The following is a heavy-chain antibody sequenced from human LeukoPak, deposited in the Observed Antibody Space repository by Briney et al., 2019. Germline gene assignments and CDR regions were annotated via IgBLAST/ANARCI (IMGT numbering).Heavy chain of an antibody. J-gene: IGHJ4*02. CDR2: IYSGGST. Sequence: GGSLRLSCAASGFTVSSNYMSWVRQAPGKGLEWVSVIYSGGSTYYADSVKGRFTISRDNSKNTLYLQMNSLRAEDTAVYYCARVGPSFHYYGSGSPDYWGQGTLVTVSS. CDR1: GFTVSSNY. V-gene: IGHV3-53*01. D-gene: IGHD3-10*01. CDR3: ARVGPSFHYYGSGSPDY.